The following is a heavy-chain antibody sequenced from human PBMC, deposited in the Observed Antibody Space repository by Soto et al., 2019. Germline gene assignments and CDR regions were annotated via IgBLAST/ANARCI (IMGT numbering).Heavy chain of an antibody. V-gene: IGHV3-30*18. D-gene: IGHD1-26*01. Sequence: LRLSCAASGFTFSSYGMHWVRQAPGKGLEWVAVISYDGSNKYYADSVKGRFTISRDNSKNTLYLQMNSLRAEDTAVYYCAKPSRPYSGSYYGFDYWGQGTLVTVSS. J-gene: IGHJ4*02. CDR3: AKPSRPYSGSYYGFDY. CDR1: GFTFSSYG. CDR2: ISYDGSNK.